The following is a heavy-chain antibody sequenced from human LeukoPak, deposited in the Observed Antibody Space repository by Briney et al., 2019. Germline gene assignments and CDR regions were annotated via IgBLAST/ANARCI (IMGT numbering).Heavy chain of an antibody. V-gene: IGHV4-31*03. Sequence: SETLSLTCTVSGGSISSGGYYWSWIRQHPGKGLEWIGYIYYSGSTYYNPSLKSRVTISVDTSKNQFSLKLSSVTAADTAVYYCARLNYGDYVPNWFDPWGQGTLVTVSS. D-gene: IGHD4-17*01. J-gene: IGHJ5*02. CDR1: GGSISSGGYY. CDR3: ARLNYGDYVPNWFDP. CDR2: IYYSGST.